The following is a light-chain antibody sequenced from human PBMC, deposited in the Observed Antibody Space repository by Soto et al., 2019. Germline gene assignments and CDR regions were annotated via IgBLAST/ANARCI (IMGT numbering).Light chain of an antibody. Sequence: QSALTQPPSASGSPGQSVIISCTGTSSDIGAYRFVSWYQQHPGKAPKLMIYEVIKRPSGVPDRFSGSKSGNTASLTVSGLQAEDEADYYCSSYAGSDKQVLFGGGTKLTVL. CDR1: SSDIGAYRF. J-gene: IGLJ2*01. V-gene: IGLV2-8*01. CDR3: SSYAGSDKQVL. CDR2: EVI.